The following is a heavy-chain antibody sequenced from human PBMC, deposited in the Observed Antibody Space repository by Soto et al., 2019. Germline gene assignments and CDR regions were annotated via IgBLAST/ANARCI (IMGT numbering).Heavy chain of an antibody. Sequence: GGSLRLSCAASGFIFNEYGMHWVRQAPGKGLEWVAVIWYDGSNKYYADSVKGRFTFSRDNSKNTMSLQMNSLRVEDTAIYYCARWGCSGSYFDYWGQGTLVTVSS. CDR2: IWYDGSNK. V-gene: IGHV3-33*01. CDR3: ARWGCSGSYFDY. J-gene: IGHJ4*02. CDR1: GFIFNEYG. D-gene: IGHD1-26*01.